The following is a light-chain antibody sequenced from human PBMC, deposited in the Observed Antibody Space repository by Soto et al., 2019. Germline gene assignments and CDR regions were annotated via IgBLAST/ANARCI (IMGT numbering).Light chain of an antibody. J-gene: IGKJ1*01. V-gene: IGKV1-5*03. CDR2: KAS. CDR3: QHYNSYSEA. CDR1: QTISSW. Sequence: DIHMTQSPSTLSASVGDRVTITCRASQTISSWLAWYQQKPGKAPKLLIYKASTLKSGVTSRFSGSGSGTEFTLTISSLQTDDFANYYCQHYNSYSEAFGQGTKVDIK.